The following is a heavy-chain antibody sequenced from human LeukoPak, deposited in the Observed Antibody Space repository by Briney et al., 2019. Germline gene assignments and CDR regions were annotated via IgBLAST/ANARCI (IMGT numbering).Heavy chain of an antibody. J-gene: IGHJ4*02. CDR2: ISSSSSTI. Sequence: PGGSLRLSCAASGFTFTNAWMNWVRQAPGKGLEWVSYISSSSSTIYYAVSVKGRFTISRDNAKNSLYLQMNSLRAEDTAVHYCARVAGDFWSGYYLLDYWGQGTLVTVSS. D-gene: IGHD3-3*01. CDR3: ARVAGDFWSGYYLLDY. V-gene: IGHV3-48*01. CDR1: GFTFTNAW.